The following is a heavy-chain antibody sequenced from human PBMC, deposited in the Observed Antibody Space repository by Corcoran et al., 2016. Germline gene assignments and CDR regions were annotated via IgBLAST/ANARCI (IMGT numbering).Heavy chain of an antibody. CDR3: AFLAPDSSGYPYYDY. J-gene: IGHJ4*02. CDR2: SIPIFGTA. V-gene: IGHV1-69*01. Sequence: QVQLVQSGAEVKKPGSSVKVSCKASGGTFSSHAISWVRQAPGQGLGWRGGSIPIFGTANDAQKFPSRVTITADESTSTAYMELSSLRSAETAVDCCAFLAPDSSGYPYYDYWGQGILVTVSS. D-gene: IGHD3-22*01. CDR1: GGTFSSHA.